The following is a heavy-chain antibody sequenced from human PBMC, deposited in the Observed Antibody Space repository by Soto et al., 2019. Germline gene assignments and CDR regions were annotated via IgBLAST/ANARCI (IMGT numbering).Heavy chain of an antibody. J-gene: IGHJ6*02. CDR2: ILSNDEK. D-gene: IGHD1-1*01. CDR1: GFSFNNVRMG. CDR3: ARAEMSTNNCYYGMDV. Sequence: QVTLKESGPVLVKPTETLTLTCIVSGFSFNNVRMGVSWIRQPPGKALEWLAHILSNDEKSYRPSLKSRLTISKDTSKSQVVLTMTNMDPADTATYYCARAEMSTNNCYYGMDVLGQGTTVTVSS. V-gene: IGHV2-26*01.